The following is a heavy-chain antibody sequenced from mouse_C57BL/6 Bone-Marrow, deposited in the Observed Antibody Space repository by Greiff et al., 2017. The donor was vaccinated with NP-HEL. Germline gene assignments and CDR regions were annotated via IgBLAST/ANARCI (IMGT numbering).Heavy chain of an antibody. CDR3: TAFIRGFAY. CDR1: GYTFTDYE. CDR2: IDPETGGT. Sequence: QVQLQQSGAELVRPGASVTLSCKASGYTFTDYEMHWVKQTPVHGLEWIGAIDPETGGTAYNQKFKGKAILTVDKSSSTAYMELRSLTSEDSAVYYCTAFIRGFAYWGQGTLVTVSA. D-gene: IGHD1-1*01. J-gene: IGHJ3*01. V-gene: IGHV1-15*01.